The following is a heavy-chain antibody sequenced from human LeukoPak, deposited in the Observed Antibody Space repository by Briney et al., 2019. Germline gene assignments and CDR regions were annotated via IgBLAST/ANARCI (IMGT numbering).Heavy chain of an antibody. V-gene: IGHV3-23*01. CDR1: GFTFSNYS. CDR2: ISGTGGTT. D-gene: IGHD4-17*01. J-gene: IGHJ4*02. CDR3: AKGRGTTVTAAANY. Sequence: HPGGSLRLSCAASGFTFSNYSMSWVRQAPGQGLEWVSTISGTGGTTYYADSVKGRFTISRDNSKNTLFLQFNSLRADDTAVYYCAKGRGTTVTAAANYWGQGTLVTVSS.